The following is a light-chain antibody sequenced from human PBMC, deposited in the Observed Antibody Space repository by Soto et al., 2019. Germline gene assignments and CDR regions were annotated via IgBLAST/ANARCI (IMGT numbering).Light chain of an antibody. V-gene: IGLV2-14*01. J-gene: IGLJ1*01. Sequence: QSALTQPASVSGSPGQSIAISCTESSSDVGGYSYVSWYQQHPGKAPKLIIYDVSNRPSGVSNRFSGSKSGNTASLTISGLHAEDEADYFCSSYRSSSSVFGTGTKLTVL. CDR3: SSYRSSSSV. CDR2: DVS. CDR1: SSDVGGYSY.